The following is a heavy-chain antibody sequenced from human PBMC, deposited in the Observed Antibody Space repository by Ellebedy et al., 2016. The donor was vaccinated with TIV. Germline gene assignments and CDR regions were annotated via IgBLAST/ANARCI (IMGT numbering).Heavy chain of an antibody. Sequence: SETLSLTXAVYGGSFSGYYWTWIRQPPGRGLEWIGEINHSGSTNYNPSLKSRVTISVDTSKNQFSLKLRSVTAADTAVYYCSRGLGDDHFYIDVWGKGTTVTVSS. J-gene: IGHJ6*03. CDR1: GGSFSGYY. CDR2: INHSGST. D-gene: IGHD1-1*01. V-gene: IGHV4-34*01. CDR3: SRGLGDDHFYIDV.